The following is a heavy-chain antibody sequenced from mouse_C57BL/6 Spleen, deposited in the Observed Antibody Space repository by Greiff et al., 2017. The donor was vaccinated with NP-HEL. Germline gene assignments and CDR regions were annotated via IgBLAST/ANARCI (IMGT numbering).Heavy chain of an antibody. V-gene: IGHV5-4*01. J-gene: IGHJ2*01. CDR3: ARDTGNWDGGYFDY. CDR1: GFTFSSYA. D-gene: IGHD4-1*01. Sequence: EVKLMESGGGLVKPGGSLKLSCAASGFTFSSYAMSWVRQTPEKRLEWVATISDGGSYTYYPDNVKGRFTISRDNAKNNLYLQMSHLKSEDTAMYYCARDTGNWDGGYFDYWGQGTTLTVSS. CDR2: ISDGGSYT.